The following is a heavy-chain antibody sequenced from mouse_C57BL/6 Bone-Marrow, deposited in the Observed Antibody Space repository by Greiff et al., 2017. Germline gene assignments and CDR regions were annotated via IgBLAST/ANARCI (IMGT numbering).Heavy chain of an antibody. Sequence: QVQLQQSGAELVRPGTSVKMSCKASGYTFTNYWIGWAKQRPGHGLEWIGDIYPGGGYTNYNEKFKGKATLPADKSSSTAYMQFSSLTSEDSAIYYCARDFFGSMDYWGQGTSVTVSS. J-gene: IGHJ4*01. D-gene: IGHD6-1*01. CDR3: ARDFFGSMDY. CDR1: GYTFTNYW. CDR2: IYPGGGYT. V-gene: IGHV1-63*01.